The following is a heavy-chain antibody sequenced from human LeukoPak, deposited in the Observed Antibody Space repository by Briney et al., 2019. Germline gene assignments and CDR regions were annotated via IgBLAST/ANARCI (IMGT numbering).Heavy chain of an antibody. J-gene: IGHJ4*02. CDR3: ARDRWNYDFWSGYYSSAGGGPDY. V-gene: IGHV3-11*01. CDR1: GFTFSDYY. CDR2: ISSSGSTI. D-gene: IGHD3-3*01. Sequence: GGSLRLSCAASGFTFSDYYMSWIRQAPGKGLEWVSYISSSGSTIHYADSVKGRFTIPRDNAKNSLYLQMNSLRAEDTAVYYCARDRWNYDFWSGYYSSAGGGPDYWGQGTLVTVSS.